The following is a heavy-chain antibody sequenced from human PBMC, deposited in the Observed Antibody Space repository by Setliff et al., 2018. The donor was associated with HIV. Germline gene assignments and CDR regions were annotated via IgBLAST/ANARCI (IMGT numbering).Heavy chain of an antibody. D-gene: IGHD3-10*01. CDR1: GYTFTTYH. J-gene: IGHJ4*02. CDR2: INPKNRST. CDR3: TRNLYYYASGIHFGVY. V-gene: IGHV1-46*01. Sequence: ASVKVSCKASGYTFTTYHMHWLRQAPGQGLEWMGIINPKNRSTTYAQRFQDRVTMTSDTFTNTFYMELSSLKSEDTAVYYCTRNLYYYASGIHFGVYWGQGTPVTVSS.